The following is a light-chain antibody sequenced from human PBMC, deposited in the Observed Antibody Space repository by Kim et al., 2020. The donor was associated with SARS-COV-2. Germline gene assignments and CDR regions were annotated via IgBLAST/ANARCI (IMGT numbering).Light chain of an antibody. V-gene: IGKV3-15*01. CDR1: QSVRSN. Sequence: EIVMTQSPATLSVSPGERATLSCRASQSVRSNLAWYQQKPAQAPRLLIYAASTRATGIPARFSGSGSGTEFTLTISSLQSEDFAVYYFHHYPNCPPEFTFGQGTKLEI. J-gene: IGKJ2*01. CDR2: AAS. CDR3: HHYPNCPPEFT.